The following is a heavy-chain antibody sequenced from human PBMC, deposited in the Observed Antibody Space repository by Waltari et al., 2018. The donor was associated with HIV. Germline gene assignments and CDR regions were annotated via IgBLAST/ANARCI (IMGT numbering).Heavy chain of an antibody. J-gene: IGHJ6*02. CDR2: IIPTFGTA. CDR1: GGTFSSYA. D-gene: IGHD2-2*01. Sequence: KKPGSSVKVSCKASGGTFSSYAISWVRQAPAQGLGGMGGIIPTFGTANYAQKFQGRVTITADESTSTAYMELRSLRSEDTAVYYCASRYCSSTSCLINGPYGMGGWGQGATVTVSS. CDR3: ASRYCSSTSCLINGPYGMGG. V-gene: IGHV1-69*01.